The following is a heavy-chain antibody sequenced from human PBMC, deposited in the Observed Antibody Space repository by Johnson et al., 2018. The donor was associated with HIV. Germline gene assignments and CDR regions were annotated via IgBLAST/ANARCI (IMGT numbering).Heavy chain of an antibody. V-gene: IGHV3-66*01. CDR2: IYSGGST. CDR1: GFTVSSNY. D-gene: IGHD3-3*01. Sequence: LQLVESGGGLVQPGGSLRLSCAASGFTVSSNYMSWVRQAPGKGLEWVSVIYSGGSTYYADSVKGRFTISRDNSKNTLYLQMNRLRAEDTAVYYCARDRGITIFAVTIDAFDIWGQGTMVTGSS. CDR3: ARDRGITIFAVTIDAFDI. J-gene: IGHJ3*02.